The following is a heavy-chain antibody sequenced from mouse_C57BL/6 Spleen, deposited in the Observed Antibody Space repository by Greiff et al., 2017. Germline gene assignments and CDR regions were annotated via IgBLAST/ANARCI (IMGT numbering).Heavy chain of an antibody. CDR3: AREDSSGNYFDY. CDR2: IDPSDSYT. J-gene: IGHJ2*01. V-gene: IGHV1-59*01. D-gene: IGHD3-2*02. Sequence: QVQLQQPGAELVRPGTSVKLSCKASGYTFTSYWMHWVKQRPGQGLEWIGVIDPSDSYTNYNQKFKGKATLTVDTSSSTAYMQRSSLTSEDSAVYYCAREDSSGNYFDYWGQGTTLTVSS. CDR1: GYTFTSYW.